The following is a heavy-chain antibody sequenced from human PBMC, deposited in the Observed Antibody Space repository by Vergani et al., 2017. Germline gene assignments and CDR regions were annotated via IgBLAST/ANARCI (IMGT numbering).Heavy chain of an antibody. Sequence: EVQLVQSGAEVKKPGESLTISCKGSGYSFTSYWIGWVRQMPGKGLEWRGIIYPGDPDTRYSPSFQGRVTISADKSIRTAYLQCSSLQASDTAMYYCARRSLEMATIVGPARGAYWYFDLWGRGTLVTVSS. D-gene: IGHD5-24*01. CDR2: IYPGDPDT. V-gene: IGHV5-51*01. CDR3: ARRSLEMATIVGPARGAYWYFDL. CDR1: GYSFTSYW. J-gene: IGHJ2*01.